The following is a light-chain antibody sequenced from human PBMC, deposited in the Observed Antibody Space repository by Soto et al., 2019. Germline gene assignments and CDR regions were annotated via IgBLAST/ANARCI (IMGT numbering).Light chain of an antibody. J-gene: IGKJ2*01. CDR3: QQYVSSPYT. V-gene: IGKV3-20*01. CDR1: QSVTSNY. Sequence: EIVLTQSPGTLSLSPGERATLSCRASQSVTSNYLAWYQQKPGQAPRLLICDASSRAAGIPDRFSGSGSGTDFTLTISRLEPEDFAVYYCQQYVSSPYTFGQGTKLEIK. CDR2: DAS.